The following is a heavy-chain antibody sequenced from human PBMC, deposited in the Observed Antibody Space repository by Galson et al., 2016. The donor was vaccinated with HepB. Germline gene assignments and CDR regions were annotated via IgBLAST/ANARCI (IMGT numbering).Heavy chain of an antibody. V-gene: IGHV3-53*01. J-gene: IGHJ3*01. D-gene: IGHD3-3*01. CDR1: GFTVRTLY. CDR2: IHSGGST. Sequence: CAASGFTVRTLYMSWVRQAPGKGLEWVSVIHSGGSTYHADSVKGRFTVSRDDSKNTVYLQMNSLRVEDTAIYYCAREGFNAFDVWGQGTVVTISS. CDR3: AREGFNAFDV.